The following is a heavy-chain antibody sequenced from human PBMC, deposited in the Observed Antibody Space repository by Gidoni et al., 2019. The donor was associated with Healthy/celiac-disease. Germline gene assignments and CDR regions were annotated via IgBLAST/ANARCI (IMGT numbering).Heavy chain of an antibody. V-gene: IGHV3-11*06. D-gene: IGHD1-26*01. CDR2: IISSSSYT. J-gene: IGHJ6*02. CDR1: GFTFGDYY. Sequence: QVQLVESGGGLVKPGGSLRLSCAASGFTFGDYYLSWIRQAPGKGLEWVSYIISSSSYTNYADSVKGRFTISRDHAKNSLYLQMNSLRAEDTAVYYCARYSVAGTTPHRHYGMDVWGQGTTVTVSS. CDR3: ARYSVAGTTPHRHYGMDV.